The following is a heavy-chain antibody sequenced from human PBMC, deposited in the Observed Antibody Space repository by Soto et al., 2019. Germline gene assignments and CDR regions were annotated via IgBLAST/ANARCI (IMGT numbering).Heavy chain of an antibody. CDR1: GYTFTGYY. CDR3: ARLLASGAYYDFWSGYSGWFDP. J-gene: IGHJ5*02. CDR2: INPNSGGT. Sequence: GASVKVSCKASGYTFTGYYMHWGRQAPGQGLEWMGWINPNSGGTNYAQKFQGWVTMTRDTSISTAYMELSRLRSDDTAVYYCARLLASGAYYDFWSGYSGWFDPWGQGTLVTVS. V-gene: IGHV1-2*04. D-gene: IGHD3-3*01.